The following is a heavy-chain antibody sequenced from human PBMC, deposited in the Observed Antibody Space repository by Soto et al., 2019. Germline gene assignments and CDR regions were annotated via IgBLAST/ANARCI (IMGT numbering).Heavy chain of an antibody. D-gene: IGHD2-2*01. J-gene: IGHJ4*02. CDR1: GFAFNNYG. CDR3: AREDSIIIPAVSDF. Sequence: GFLRLSCTVSGFAFNNYGINWVRQAPGKGLEWVSSISKSDYTYYSDSVKGRFTISRDNAKNSVSLQMNTPRVEDTAVYYCAREDSIIIPAVSDFWGQGTLVTVSS. V-gene: IGHV3-21*01. CDR2: ISKSDYT.